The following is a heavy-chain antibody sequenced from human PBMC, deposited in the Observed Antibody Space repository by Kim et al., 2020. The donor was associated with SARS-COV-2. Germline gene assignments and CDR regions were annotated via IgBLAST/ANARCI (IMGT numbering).Heavy chain of an antibody. Sequence: GGSLRLSCAASGFTFSSYGMHWVRQAPGKGLEWVAVIWYDGSNKYYADSVKGRFTISRDNSKNTLYLQMNSLRAEDTAVYYCARASSGAGGYGPLYYYYYGMDVWGQGTTVTVSS. CDR2: IWYDGSNK. CDR1: GFTFSSYG. CDR3: ARASSGAGGYGPLYYYYYGMDV. J-gene: IGHJ6*02. V-gene: IGHV3-33*01. D-gene: IGHD5-12*01.